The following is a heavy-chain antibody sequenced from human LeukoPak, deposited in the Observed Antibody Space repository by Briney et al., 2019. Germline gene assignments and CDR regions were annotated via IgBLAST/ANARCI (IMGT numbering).Heavy chain of an antibody. V-gene: IGHV1-69*13. CDR1: GGTLSSYA. CDR3: ARGVVPAATYYYYYYMDV. D-gene: IGHD2-2*01. Sequence: ASVRVSCKASGGTLSSYAISWVRQAPGQGLEWMGGIIPIFGTANYAQKFQGRVTITADESTSTAYMELSSLRSEDTAVYYCARGVVPAATYYYYYYMDVWGKGTTVTVSS. CDR2: IIPIFGTA. J-gene: IGHJ6*03.